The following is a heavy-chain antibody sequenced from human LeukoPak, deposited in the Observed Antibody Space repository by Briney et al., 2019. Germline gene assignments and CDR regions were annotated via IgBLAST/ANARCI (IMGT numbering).Heavy chain of an antibody. Sequence: GGSLRLSCAASGFTFSNYWMHWVRQVPGKGLVWVSRINGDGSATSYADSVKGRFTISRDNSKNTLYLQMNSLRAEDTAVYYCARDNGYCTNGVCYHYYMDVWGKGTTVTVSS. D-gene: IGHD2-8*01. CDR2: INGDGSAT. J-gene: IGHJ6*03. V-gene: IGHV3-74*01. CDR1: GFTFSNYW. CDR3: ARDNGYCTNGVCYHYYMDV.